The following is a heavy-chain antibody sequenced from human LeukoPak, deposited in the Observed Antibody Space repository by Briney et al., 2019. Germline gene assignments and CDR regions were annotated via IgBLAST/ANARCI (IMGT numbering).Heavy chain of an antibody. D-gene: IGHD3-22*01. CDR1: GGSISSSTYY. Sequence: SETLSLTCTVSGGSISSSTYYWGWIRQPPGKGLEWIGSISYTGSTYYNPSLKSRVTISLDTSKNQFSLKLSSVTAADTAVYYCARDPPHYYDSSGYYPWGQGTLVTVSS. CDR3: ARDPPHYYDSSGYYP. V-gene: IGHV4-39*07. J-gene: IGHJ5*02. CDR2: ISYTGST.